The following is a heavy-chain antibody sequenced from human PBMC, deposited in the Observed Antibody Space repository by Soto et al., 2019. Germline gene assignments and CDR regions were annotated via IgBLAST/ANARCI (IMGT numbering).Heavy chain of an antibody. CDR1: GYTFANHW. CDR2: IFPRDSDT. CDR3: AKSIEGGPMDV. V-gene: IGHV5-51*01. J-gene: IGHJ6*02. D-gene: IGHD1-26*01. Sequence: GESLKISCQGSGYTFANHWINWVRLVPGKGLEWMGIIFPRDSDTRYSPSLQGQVIISVDKSTNTAYLQWTRLTASDTAIYYCAKSIEGGPMDVWGQGTTVTVSS.